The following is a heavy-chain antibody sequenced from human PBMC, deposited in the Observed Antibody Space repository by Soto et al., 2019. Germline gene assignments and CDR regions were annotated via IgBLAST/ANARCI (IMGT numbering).Heavy chain of an antibody. CDR1: GYTFTSYG. CDR2: ISAYNGNT. J-gene: IGHJ5*02. CDR3: ARDLEKLRYFDWSHSGFDP. V-gene: IGHV1-18*04. D-gene: IGHD3-9*01. Sequence: QVQLVQSGAEVKKPGASVKVSCKASGYTFTSYGISWVRQAPGQGLEWMGWISAYNGNTNYAQQLQGRVTMTTDTSTRTAYMELRSLRSDDTAVYYCARDLEKLRYFDWSHSGFDPWGQGTLVTVSS.